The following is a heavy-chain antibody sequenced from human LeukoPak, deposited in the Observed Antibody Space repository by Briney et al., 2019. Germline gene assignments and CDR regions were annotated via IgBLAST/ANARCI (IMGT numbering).Heavy chain of an antibody. V-gene: IGHV3-53*01. CDR2: IYSGGST. J-gene: IGHJ4*02. CDR3: AKSSYYDSSGFYREYYFDY. CDR1: GFTVSSNY. D-gene: IGHD3-22*01. Sequence: GGSLRLSCAASGFTVSSNYMSWVRQAPGKGLEWVSVIYSGGSTYYADSVKGRFTISRDNSKNTLYLQMNSLRAGDTAVYYCAKSSYYDSSGFYREYYFDYWGQGTLVPVSS.